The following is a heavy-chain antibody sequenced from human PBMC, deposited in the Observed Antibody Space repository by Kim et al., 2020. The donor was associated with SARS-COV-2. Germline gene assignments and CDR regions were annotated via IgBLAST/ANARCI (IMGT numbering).Heavy chain of an antibody. CDR2: INTNTGNP. CDR3: ARTFGNGWSDY. D-gene: IGHD6-19*01. V-gene: IGHV7-4-1*02. Sequence: ASVTVSCKASGYTFTRYAMNWVRQAPGQGLEWMGWINTNTGNPTYAQGFTGRFVLSLDTSVSTAYLQISSLKADDTAVYYCARTFGNGWSDYWGQGTLVTVSS. CDR1: GYTFTRYA. J-gene: IGHJ4*02.